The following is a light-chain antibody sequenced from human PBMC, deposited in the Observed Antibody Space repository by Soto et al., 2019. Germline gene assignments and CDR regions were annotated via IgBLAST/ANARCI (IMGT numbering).Light chain of an antibody. J-gene: IGKJ1*01. V-gene: IGKV1-27*01. CDR1: QGISKY. CDR2: VAA. CDR3: NKYDSAPWT. Sequence: DVQMTQSPSSLSASVGDRVTITCRARQGISKYLAWYQQKPGKVPRLLIYVAATLQSGVPSRFSGSGSGTDFNLTFRNLQPEDVATYYCNKYDSAPWTVGHGNKVEMK.